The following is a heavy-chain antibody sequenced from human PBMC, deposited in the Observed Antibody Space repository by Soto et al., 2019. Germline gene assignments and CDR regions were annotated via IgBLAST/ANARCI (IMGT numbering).Heavy chain of an antibody. J-gene: IGHJ3*02. CDR2: ISGSGGST. D-gene: IGHD3-9*01. V-gene: IGHV3-23*01. CDR1: GFTFRSYA. Sequence: GGSLRLSCAASGFTFRSYAMSWVRQAPGKGLEWVSAISGSGGSTYYADSVKGRFTISRDNSKNTLYLQMNSLRAEDTAVYYCAKDFDILTGPDAFDIWGQGTMVTVSS. CDR3: AKDFDILTGPDAFDI.